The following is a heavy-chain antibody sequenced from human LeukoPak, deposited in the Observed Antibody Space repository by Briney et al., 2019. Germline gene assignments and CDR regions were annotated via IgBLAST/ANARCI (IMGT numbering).Heavy chain of an antibody. CDR3: ARHLNGGTHPLDN. CDR2: IHYDGRT. CDR1: GASMSGQH. V-gene: IGHV4-59*08. Sequence: SETPSLTCTVSGASMSGQHWSWIRQAPGKGLEWIAWIHYDGRTNYNPSLKSRLSLSVDTSTNQFSLSLNSVTAADTAVYFCARHLNGGTHPLDNWGPGIRVIVSP. D-gene: IGHD2-8*01. J-gene: IGHJ4*02.